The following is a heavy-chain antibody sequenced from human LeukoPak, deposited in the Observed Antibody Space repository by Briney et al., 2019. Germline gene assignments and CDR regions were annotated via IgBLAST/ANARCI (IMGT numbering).Heavy chain of an antibody. CDR3: ARAPHDYYDSSGYYCFDY. CDR1: GGTFSSYA. CDR2: IIPILGIA. V-gene: IGHV1-69*04. Sequence: SVKVSCKASGGTFSSYAISWVRQAPGQGLEWMGRIIPILGIANYAQKFQGRVTITADKSTSTAYMELSSLRSEDTAVYYCARAPHDYYDSSGYYCFDYWGQGTLVTVSS. J-gene: IGHJ4*02. D-gene: IGHD3-22*01.